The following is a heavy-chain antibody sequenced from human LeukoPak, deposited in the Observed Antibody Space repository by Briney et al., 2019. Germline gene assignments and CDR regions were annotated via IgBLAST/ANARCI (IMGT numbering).Heavy chain of an antibody. V-gene: IGHV4-4*07. CDR2: IYTSGST. CDR1: GGSISSYY. CDR3: AREARALFGSGTFDY. Sequence: SETLSLTCTVSGGSISSYYWSWIRQPAGKGLEWIGRIYTSGSTNYNPSLKSRVTMSVDASRNQFSLKLSSVTAADTAVYYCAREARALFGSGTFDYWGQGTLVTVSS. D-gene: IGHD3-10*01. J-gene: IGHJ4*02.